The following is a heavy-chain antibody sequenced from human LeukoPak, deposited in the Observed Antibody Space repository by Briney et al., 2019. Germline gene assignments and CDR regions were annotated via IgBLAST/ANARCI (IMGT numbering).Heavy chain of an antibody. Sequence: SETLSLTCTVSGGSISSGDHYWSWIRQPPGKGLEWIGYIYYSGSTYYNPSLKSRVTISVDTSKNQFSLKLSSVTAADTAVYYCARDSSGEDAFDIWGQGTMVTVSS. CDR1: GGSISSGDHY. V-gene: IGHV4-30-4*01. J-gene: IGHJ3*02. CDR3: ARDSSGEDAFDI. D-gene: IGHD3-22*01. CDR2: IYYSGST.